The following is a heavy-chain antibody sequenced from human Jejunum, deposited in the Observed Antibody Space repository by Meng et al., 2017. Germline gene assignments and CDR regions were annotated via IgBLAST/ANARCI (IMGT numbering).Heavy chain of an antibody. CDR3: ARGNAVTFYYHGFDV. J-gene: IGHJ6*02. Sequence: GGSLRLSCAASGFSFSTYAMHWVRQAPGKGLEWVGAISYDGTKQYYPDSVKGRLTISRDNSKNTLYLQMNSLRAEDTAVFHCARGNAVTFYYHGFDVWGQGTMVTVSS. CDR1: GFSFSTYA. CDR2: ISYDGTKQ. D-gene: IGHD4-23*01. V-gene: IGHV3-30*04.